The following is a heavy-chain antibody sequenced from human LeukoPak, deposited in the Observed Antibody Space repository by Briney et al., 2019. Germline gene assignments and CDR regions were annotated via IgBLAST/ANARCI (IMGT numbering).Heavy chain of an antibody. CDR1: GFTFSNYA. Sequence: PGGSLRLSCAASGFTFSNYAMSWVSQAPGKGREWVSAISRSGTDTYYADSVKGRFTISRDNYTTTLYLQMQSLRAEDTAVYFCALYCSGGSCYSIGGAFDIWGQGTLVTVSS. V-gene: IGHV3-23*01. J-gene: IGHJ3*02. D-gene: IGHD2-15*01. CDR2: ISRSGTDT. CDR3: ALYCSGGSCYSIGGAFDI.